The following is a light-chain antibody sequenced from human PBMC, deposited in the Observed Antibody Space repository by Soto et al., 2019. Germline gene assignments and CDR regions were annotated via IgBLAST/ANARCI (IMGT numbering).Light chain of an antibody. V-gene: IGKV1-9*01. CDR1: QGISSY. J-gene: IGKJ5*01. CDR3: QQLNSYPR. CDR2: AAS. Sequence: DIQLTQSPSFLSASVGDRVTITCRASQGISSYLACYQQKPGKAPKLLIYAASTLQTGVPSRFSGSGSGTEFTLTIISLQPEDFATYYCQQLNSYPRVGEGTRLETK.